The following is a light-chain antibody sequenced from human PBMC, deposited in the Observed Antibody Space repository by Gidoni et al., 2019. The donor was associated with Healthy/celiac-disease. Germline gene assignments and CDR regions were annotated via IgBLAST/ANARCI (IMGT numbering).Light chain of an antibody. Sequence: SYELTQPPSVSVSPGQTASITCSGDKLGDKYACWYQQKPGQSPVLVFYQDSKRPSGIPERFSGSNSGNTATLTISGTQAMDEADYYCQAWDSSTLVFGGGTKLTVL. CDR2: QDS. J-gene: IGLJ2*01. V-gene: IGLV3-1*01. CDR1: KLGDKY. CDR3: QAWDSSTLV.